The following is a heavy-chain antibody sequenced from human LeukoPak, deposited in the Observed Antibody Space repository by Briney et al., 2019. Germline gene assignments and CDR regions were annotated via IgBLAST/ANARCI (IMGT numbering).Heavy chain of an antibody. Sequence: SVKVSCKASGGTFSSYAISWVRQAPGQGLEWMGGIIPIFGTANYAQKFQGRVTITADESTSTAYMELSSLRSEDTAVYYCARDYRRTNYGMDVWGQGTTVTVSS. CDR1: GGTFSSYA. CDR3: ARDYRRTNYGMDV. V-gene: IGHV1-69*13. CDR2: IIPIFGTA. D-gene: IGHD4-11*01. J-gene: IGHJ6*02.